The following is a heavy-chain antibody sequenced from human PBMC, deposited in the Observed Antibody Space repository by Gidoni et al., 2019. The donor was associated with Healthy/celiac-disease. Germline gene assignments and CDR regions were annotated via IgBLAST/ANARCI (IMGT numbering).Heavy chain of an antibody. CDR3: ARVMEGMELEGGYYFDY. D-gene: IGHD1-26*01. J-gene: IGHJ4*02. V-gene: IGHV1-18*01. CDR1: GYTFTSYG. Sequence: QVQLVQSVAEVTKPGASVKVSCKASGYTFTSYGISWVRQAPGQGLEWMGWISAYNGNTNYAQKLQGRVTMTTDTSTSTAYMELRSLRSDDTAVYYCARVMEGMELEGGYYFDYWGQGTLVTVSS. CDR2: ISAYNGNT.